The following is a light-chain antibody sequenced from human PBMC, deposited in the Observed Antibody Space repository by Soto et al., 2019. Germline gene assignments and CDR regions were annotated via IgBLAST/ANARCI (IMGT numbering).Light chain of an antibody. J-gene: IGLJ2*01. V-gene: IGLV1-44*01. CDR1: SSNIGSNT. Sequence: QSVLTQPPSASGTPGQRVTISCSGSSSNIGSNTVNWYQQLPGTAPKLLIYSNNQRPSGVTDRFSGSKSGTSASLAISGLQSEDEDDYYCAAWDDSLNGLFGGGTKLTVL. CDR3: AAWDDSLNGL. CDR2: SNN.